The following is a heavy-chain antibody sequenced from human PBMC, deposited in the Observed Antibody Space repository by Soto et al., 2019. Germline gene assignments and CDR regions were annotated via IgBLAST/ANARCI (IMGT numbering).Heavy chain of an antibody. V-gene: IGHV3-49*03. CDR1: GFDFAVYA. CDR3: TRWTVVRTPGLGHYYYTIDL. J-gene: IGHJ6*02. Sequence: PGGSLRLSCLGSGFDFAVYAVSWFRQAPGKGLEWVGLIRNKEYRATTEYAASVKGRFTLSRDESKSSAYLELNDLQIEDTAVYYCTRWTVVRTPGLGHYYYTIDLRGQGTTFVVSS. D-gene: IGHD2-15*01. CDR2: IRNKEYRATT.